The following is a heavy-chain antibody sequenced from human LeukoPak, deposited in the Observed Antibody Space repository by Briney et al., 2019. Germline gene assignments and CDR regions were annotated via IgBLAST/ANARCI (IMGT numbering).Heavy chain of an antibody. CDR2: ISSSGSTI. V-gene: IGHV3-48*03. CDR1: GFTFSSYE. CDR3: ARSSYRYSGSYGGGDY. J-gene: IGHJ4*02. Sequence: PGGSLRLSCAASGFTFSSYEMNWVRQAPGKELEWVSYISSSGSTIYYADSVKGRFTISRDNAKNSLYLQMNSLRAEDTAVYYCARSSYRYSGSYGGGDYWGQGTLVTVSS. D-gene: IGHD1-26*01.